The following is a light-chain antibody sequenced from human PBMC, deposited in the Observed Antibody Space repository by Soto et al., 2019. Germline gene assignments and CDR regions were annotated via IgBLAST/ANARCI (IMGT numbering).Light chain of an antibody. CDR1: SSDVGGYNY. CDR2: EVS. Sequence: QLVLTQPPSASGSPGQSVTISCTGTSSDVGGYNYVSWYQQHPGKAPQLMIYEVSKRPSGVPDRFSGSKSGNTASLTVSGLQADDEADYYCSSYAGSNNFGVFGGGTKLTVL. J-gene: IGLJ3*02. CDR3: SSYAGSNNFGV. V-gene: IGLV2-8*01.